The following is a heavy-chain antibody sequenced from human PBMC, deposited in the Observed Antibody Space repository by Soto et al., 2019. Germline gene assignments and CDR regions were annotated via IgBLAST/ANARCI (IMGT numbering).Heavy chain of an antibody. J-gene: IGHJ4*02. Sequence: QVQLVQSGAEVKKPGASVKVSCKVSGYTLSDSSMHWVRQAPGKGLEWMGRLDHEDGKTIYSQKFQGRVTMTEDTSTDTAYMELSSLRSEDSALYYCATPRSHDTSGYYYALYYWGQGTLVPVSS. CDR2: LDHEDGKT. V-gene: IGHV1-24*01. D-gene: IGHD3-22*01. CDR3: ATPRSHDTSGYYYALYY. CDR1: GYTLSDSS.